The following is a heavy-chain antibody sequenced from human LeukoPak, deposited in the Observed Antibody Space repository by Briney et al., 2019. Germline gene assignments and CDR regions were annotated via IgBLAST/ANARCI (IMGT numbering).Heavy chain of an antibody. V-gene: IGHV3-23*01. Sequence: GGSLRPSCAASGFTFSSYAMSWVRQAPGKGLEWVSAISGSGGSTYYADSVKGRFTISRDNPKNSLYLQMNSLRAEDTAVYYCAKGETMIVVVINYYFDYWGQGTLGTVSS. CDR1: GFTFSSYA. D-gene: IGHD3-22*01. J-gene: IGHJ4*02. CDR2: ISGSGGST. CDR3: AKGETMIVVVINYYFDY.